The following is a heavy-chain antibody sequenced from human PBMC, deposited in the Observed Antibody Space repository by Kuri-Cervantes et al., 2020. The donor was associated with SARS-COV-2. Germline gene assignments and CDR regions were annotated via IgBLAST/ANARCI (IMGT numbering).Heavy chain of an antibody. V-gene: IGHV4-34*01. CDR1: GGSFSGYY. CDR2: INHSGST. Sequence: SETLSLTCAVYGGSFSGYYWSWIRQPPGKGLEWIGEINHSGSTNYNPSLKSRVTISVDTSKNQFSLKLSSVTAADTAVYYCARDAKRGYSYGSYYYYYYGMDVWGQGTTVTVSS. D-gene: IGHD5-18*01. J-gene: IGHJ6*02. CDR3: ARDAKRGYSYGSYYYYYYGMDV.